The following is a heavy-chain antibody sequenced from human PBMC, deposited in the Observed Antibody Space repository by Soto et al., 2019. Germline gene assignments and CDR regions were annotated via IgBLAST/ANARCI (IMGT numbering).Heavy chain of an antibody. CDR3: ARYSGYTYYFDY. J-gene: IGHJ4*02. D-gene: IGHD5-12*01. CDR1: GVTFSSYW. CDR2: INSDGSST. V-gene: IGHV3-74*01. Sequence: GGSLRLSCAASGVTFSSYWMHWVRQAPGKGLVWVSRINSDGSSTSYADSVKGRFTISRDNAKNMLHLQMNSLRAEDTAVYYCARYSGYTYYFDYWGQGTLVTVSS.